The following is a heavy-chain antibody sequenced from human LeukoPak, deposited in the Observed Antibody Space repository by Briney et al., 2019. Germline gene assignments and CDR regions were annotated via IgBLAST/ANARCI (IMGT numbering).Heavy chain of an antibody. D-gene: IGHD3-22*01. CDR2: INTNTGNP. CDR1: GYTFTSYA. Sequence: ASVKVSCKASGYTFTSYAMNWVRQAPGQGLEWMGWINTNTGNPTYAQGFTGRFVFSLDTSVSTAYLQISSLKAEDTAVYYCARGGDSSGYYSDFDYWGQGTLVTVSS. J-gene: IGHJ4*02. CDR3: ARGGDSSGYYSDFDY. V-gene: IGHV7-4-1*02.